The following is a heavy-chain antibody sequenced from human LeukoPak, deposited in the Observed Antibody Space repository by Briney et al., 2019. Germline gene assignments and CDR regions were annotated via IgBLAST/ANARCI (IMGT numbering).Heavy chain of an antibody. D-gene: IGHD7-27*01. V-gene: IGHV3-9*01. CDR2: ISWNSGSI. J-gene: IGHJ4*02. CDR3: AKAQTGPFDY. Sequence: GGSLRLSCAASGFTFDDYAMHWVRQAPGKGLEWVSGISWNSGSIGYADSVKGRFTISRDNAKNSLYLQMNSLRAEDTALYYCAKAQTGPFDYWGQGTLVTVSS. CDR1: GFTFDDYA.